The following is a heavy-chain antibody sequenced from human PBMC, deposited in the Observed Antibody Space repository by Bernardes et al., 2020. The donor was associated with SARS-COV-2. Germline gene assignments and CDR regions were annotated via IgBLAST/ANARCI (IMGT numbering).Heavy chain of an antibody. V-gene: IGHV5-10-1*01. CDR1: GNSFTSYW. CDR2: IDLSDSYT. J-gene: IGHJ6*02. D-gene: IGHD3-9*01. CDR3: ARHTDNLDWMDV. Sequence: GESLKSSCKDSGNSFTSYWMSWVRQMPGKGLEWMGRIDLSDSYTKYSPSFQGHVTISGDKSISTAYLQWSSLKASDTAIYYCARHTDNLDWMDVWGQGTTVTVSS.